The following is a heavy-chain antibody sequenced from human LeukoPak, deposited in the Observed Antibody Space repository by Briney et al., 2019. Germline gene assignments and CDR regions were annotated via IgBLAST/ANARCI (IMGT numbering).Heavy chain of an antibody. V-gene: IGHV4-59*08. CDR2: IYYSGSS. CDR1: GGSISSYY. D-gene: IGHD3-16*02. CDR3: ARHSLSYLETSFDY. J-gene: IGHJ4*02. Sequence: SETLSLTCTVSGGSISSYYWSWIRQPPGKGLEWIGYIYYSGSSNYNPSLKSRVTMSVDTSNNQFSLKLSSVTAADTAVYYCARHSLSYLETSFDYWGQGTLVTVSS.